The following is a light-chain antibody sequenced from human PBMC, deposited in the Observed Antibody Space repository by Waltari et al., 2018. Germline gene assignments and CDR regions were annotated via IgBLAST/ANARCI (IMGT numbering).Light chain of an antibody. CDR3: QQYANPTFT. CDR1: QDISKY. CDR2: EAS. J-gene: IGKJ3*01. V-gene: IGKV1-33*01. Sequence: DVQMTQSPSSLSASVGDRVTVTCQASQDISKYLNWYQQKPGKAPKLLIYEASNLETGVPSRFSGSGSGTDFTFTISSLQPEDTGIYYCQQYANPTFTFGPGTKVNIK.